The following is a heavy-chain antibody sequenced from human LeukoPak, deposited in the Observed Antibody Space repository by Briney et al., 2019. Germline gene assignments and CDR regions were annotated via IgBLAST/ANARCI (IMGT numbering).Heavy chain of an antibody. CDR1: GYTFTSYG. D-gene: IGHD3-22*01. J-gene: IGHJ5*02. CDR3: ARGDSSGYYYWFDP. V-gene: IGHV1-18*01. CDR2: ISAYNGNT. Sequence: VASVKVSRKASGYTFTSYGINWVRQAPGQGLEWMGWISAYNGNTNYAQKLQGRVTMTTDASTSTAYMELRSLRSDDTAVYYCARGDSSGYYYWFDPWGQGTLVTVSS.